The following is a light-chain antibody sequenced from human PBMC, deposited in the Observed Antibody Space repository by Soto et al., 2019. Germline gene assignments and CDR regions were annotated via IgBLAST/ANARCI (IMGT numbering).Light chain of an antibody. CDR3: QQRSNWPLT. J-gene: IGKJ4*01. CDR2: DAS. CDR1: QSVSSY. V-gene: IGKV3-11*01. Sequence: EIVLTQSPATLSLSPGERATLSCRASQSVSSYLAWYQQKPGQAPRILNYDASNRTTGIPARFSRSGSGTDFTITISRLEPEDFGVYYCQQRSNWPLTFGGGTKVEIK.